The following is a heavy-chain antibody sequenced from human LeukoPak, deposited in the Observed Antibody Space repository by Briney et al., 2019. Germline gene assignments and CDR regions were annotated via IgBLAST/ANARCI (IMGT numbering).Heavy chain of an antibody. CDR3: ARRDGTGHWAFDY. D-gene: IGHD2-8*02. J-gene: IGHJ4*02. Sequence: GESLKISCKGSGYSFSSYRIGWVRQMPGKGLEWMGVIYPTESETRYSPSFEGQVTISADRSINIAYLQWSSLKASDAAIYYCARRDGTGHWAFDYWGQGTLVTVSS. CDR1: GYSFSSYR. V-gene: IGHV5-51*03. CDR2: IYPTESET.